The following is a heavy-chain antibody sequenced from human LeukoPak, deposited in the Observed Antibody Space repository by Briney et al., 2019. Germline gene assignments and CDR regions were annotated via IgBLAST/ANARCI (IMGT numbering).Heavy chain of an antibody. Sequence: VRLGGSLRLSCAASGFTFSDYYMSWIRQAPGKGLEWVSYISSSGSTIYYADSVKGRFTISRDNAKNSLYLQMNSLRAEDTAVYYCARERGRYYGSGNSGYYMDVWGKGTTVTVSS. CDR2: ISSSGSTI. V-gene: IGHV3-11*04. CDR1: GFTFSDYY. CDR3: ARERGRYYGSGNSGYYMDV. D-gene: IGHD3-10*01. J-gene: IGHJ6*03.